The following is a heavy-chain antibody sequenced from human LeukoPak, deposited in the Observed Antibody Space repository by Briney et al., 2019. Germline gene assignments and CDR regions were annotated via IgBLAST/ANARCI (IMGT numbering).Heavy chain of an antibody. CDR1: GGSISTYY. J-gene: IGHJ1*01. CDR2: FNAGGYA. V-gene: IGHV4-4*07. Sequence: SETLSLTCTVSGGSISTYYWTRVRQTAGKGLEWVGRFNAGGYAKYNPSLKSRVTLSADTSKNQFYLKLTSVTAADTAVYFCARVTHTSSWYEQFWGQGILVIVSS. D-gene: IGHD6-13*01. CDR3: ARVTHTSSWYEQF.